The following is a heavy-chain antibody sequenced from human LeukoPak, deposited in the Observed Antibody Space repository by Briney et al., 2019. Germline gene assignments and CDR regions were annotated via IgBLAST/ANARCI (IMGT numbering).Heavy chain of an antibody. CDR3: ARGDYSDY. J-gene: IGHJ4*02. Sequence: GGSLRLSCAASGFTVSSYYMSWVRQAPGKGLEWVSVIYSGGSTYYVDSVKGRFTISRDNAKNSLYLQMNSLRAEDTAVYYCARGDYSDYWGQGTLVTVSS. CDR2: IYSGGST. CDR1: GFTVSSYY. V-gene: IGHV3-66*01.